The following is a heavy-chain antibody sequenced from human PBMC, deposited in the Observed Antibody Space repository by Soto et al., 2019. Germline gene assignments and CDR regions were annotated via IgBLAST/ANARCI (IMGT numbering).Heavy chain of an antibody. J-gene: IGHJ3*01. V-gene: IGHV3-30-3*01. CDR3: ARDRYWGFGGSWDAFDL. CDR1: GFTFSSYA. CDR2: ISYDGSNK. Sequence: QVQLVESGGGVVQPGRSLRLSCAASGFTFSSYAIHWVRQAPGKGLEWVAVISYDGSNKYYADSVKGRFTISRDNSKNTLYLQMNRLRAEDTAVYYCARDRYWGFGGSWDAFDLWGQGTMVTVSS. D-gene: IGHD7-27*01.